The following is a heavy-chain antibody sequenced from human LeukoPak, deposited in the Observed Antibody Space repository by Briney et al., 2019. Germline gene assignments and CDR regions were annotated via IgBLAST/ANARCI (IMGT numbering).Heavy chain of an antibody. V-gene: IGHV4-59*01. CDR2: ISYSGNT. CDR3: ARSRGSGSYFDH. D-gene: IGHD3-10*01. J-gene: IGHJ4*02. CDR1: SGSISSYY. Sequence: SETLPLTCTVSSGSISSYYWSWIRQPPGKGLEWIGYISYSGNTNYNPSFKSRVTISVDTSKNQFSLKLDSVTAADTAVYYCARSRGSGSYFDHWGQGTLVTVSS.